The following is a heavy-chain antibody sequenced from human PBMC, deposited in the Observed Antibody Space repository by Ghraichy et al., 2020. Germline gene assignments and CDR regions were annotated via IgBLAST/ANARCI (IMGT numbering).Heavy chain of an antibody. J-gene: IGHJ4*02. Sequence: GGSLRLSCAASGFTFSSYAMSWVRQAPGKRLEWVSTISDSGGITYSADSVKGRFTISRDNSKNTLYLQMNRLGAEDTAVYYCARDVGRSNMVRGVWVGYWGQGTLVTVSS. CDR2: ISDSGGIT. CDR1: GFTFSSYA. CDR3: ARDVGRSNMVRGVWVGY. V-gene: IGHV3-23*01. D-gene: IGHD3-10*01.